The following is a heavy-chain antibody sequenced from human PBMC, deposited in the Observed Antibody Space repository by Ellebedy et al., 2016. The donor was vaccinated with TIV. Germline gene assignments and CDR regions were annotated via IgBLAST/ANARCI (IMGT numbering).Heavy chain of an antibody. D-gene: IGHD3-9*01. CDR2: NSDYNGNT. CDR1: GYTFNIYG. V-gene: IGHV1-18*04. CDR3: ARDGYEILTGYPRDYFDY. Sequence: AASVQVSCKASGYTFNIYGISWVRQAPGQGLESMGWNSDYNGNTNYAQKVQGRVTMTTDTSTSTAYMELRSLRSDDTAVYYCARDGYEILTGYPRDYFDYWGQGTLVSVSS. J-gene: IGHJ4*02.